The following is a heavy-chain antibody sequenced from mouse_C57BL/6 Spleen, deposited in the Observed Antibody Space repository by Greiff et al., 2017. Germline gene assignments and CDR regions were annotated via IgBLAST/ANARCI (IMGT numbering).Heavy chain of an antibody. Sequence: EVKVVESGGGLVKPGGSLKLSCAASGFTFSSYAMSWVRQTPEKRLEWVATISDGGSYTYYPDNVKGRFTISRDNAKNNLYLQMSHLKSEDTAMYYCAREPFRRSLYWYCDVWGTGTTVTVSS. CDR3: AREPFRRSLYWYCDV. V-gene: IGHV5-4*01. CDR2: ISDGGSYT. J-gene: IGHJ1*03. D-gene: IGHD1-1*01. CDR1: GFTFSSYA.